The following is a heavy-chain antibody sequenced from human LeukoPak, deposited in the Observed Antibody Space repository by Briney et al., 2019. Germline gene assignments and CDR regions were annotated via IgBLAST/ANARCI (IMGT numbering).Heavy chain of an antibody. J-gene: IGHJ5*02. Sequence: SETLSLTCTVSGGSISSSSYYWGWIRQPPGKVLEWIGSIYYSGTTYYNPSLKSRVTISVDTSRNQFSLKLSSVTAADTAVYYCARGAVAGNWFDPWGQGTLVTVSS. CDR2: IYYSGTT. D-gene: IGHD6-19*01. CDR3: ARGAVAGNWFDP. CDR1: GGSISSSSYY. V-gene: IGHV4-39*07.